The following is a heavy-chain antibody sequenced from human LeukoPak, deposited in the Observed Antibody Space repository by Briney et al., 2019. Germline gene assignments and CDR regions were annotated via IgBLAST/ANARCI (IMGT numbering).Heavy chain of an antibody. CDR2: IYRDAKT. CDR1: GFAVISNY. D-gene: IGHD3-10*01. J-gene: IGHJ4*02. Sequence: GGSLRLSCAASGFAVISNYMSWVRQAPGKGLEWVSVIYRDAKTYYADSVKGRFTISRDISKNTLFLQMTSLRAEDTALYYCAKVKGWYGEGYFDYWGQGTLVTVSS. V-gene: IGHV3-53*01. CDR3: AKVKGWYGEGYFDY.